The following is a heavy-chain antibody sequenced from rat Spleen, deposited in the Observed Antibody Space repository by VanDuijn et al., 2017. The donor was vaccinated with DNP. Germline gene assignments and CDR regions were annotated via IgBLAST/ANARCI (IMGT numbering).Heavy chain of an antibody. CDR1: DYSITSNY. Sequence: EVQVQESGPGLVKPSQSLSLTCSVTDYSITSNYWGWIRKFPGNKMEWIGHITSSGSTSYNQSLKSRIAITRDTSKNQIFLQLNSVTIEDTATYYWARSRVYYGFAMDAWGQGTSVTVSS. J-gene: IGHJ4*01. V-gene: IGHV3-1*01. D-gene: IGHD1-6*01. CDR3: ARSRVYYGFAMDA. CDR2: ITSSGST.